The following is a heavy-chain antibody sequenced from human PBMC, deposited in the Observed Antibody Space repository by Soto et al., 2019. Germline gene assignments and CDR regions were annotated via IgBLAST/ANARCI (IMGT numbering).Heavy chain of an antibody. CDR1: GDSLRGQS. CDR2: LDQSGGT. D-gene: IGHD3-16*01. CDR3: ARAHSYGWGGESWDV. V-gene: IGHV4-34*01. Sequence: SETLSLTCAVVGDSLRGQSWNWIRQSPGKGLEWIGELDQSGGTNYNPSLKSRAIISDDTSKNQFSLTLTSVTAADTAVYYCARAHSYGWGGESWDVWGHGSTGTVCS. J-gene: IGHJ6*02.